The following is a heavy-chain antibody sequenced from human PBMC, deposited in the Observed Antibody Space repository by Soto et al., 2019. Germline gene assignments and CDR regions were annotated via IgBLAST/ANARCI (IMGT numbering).Heavy chain of an antibody. D-gene: IGHD3-22*01. CDR1: GYSFSSYG. CDR3: ARGGYYDSSGSRNYHYYGMDV. CDR2: ISPYNDDT. J-gene: IGHJ6*02. V-gene: IGHV1-18*01. Sequence: QAQLVQSGAEVKKPGASVKVSCKASGYSFSSYGISWVRQAPGQGLEWLGWISPYNDDTRYAQKLQGRVTMTTDTSPRTAYMALRSLKSDDTAVYFCARGGYYDSSGSRNYHYYGMDVRGQGTTVTVSS.